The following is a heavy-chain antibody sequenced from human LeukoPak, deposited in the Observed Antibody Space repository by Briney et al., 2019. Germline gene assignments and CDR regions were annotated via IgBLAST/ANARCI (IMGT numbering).Heavy chain of an antibody. CDR2: IYSGGAT. Sequence: GGSLRLSRAASGFTVRTNYMGWVRQVPGKGLEWVSVIYSGGATYYADSVKGRFTISRDNSKNTLYLQMNSLRAEDTAVYYCAREKNDIVLTSYYFDYWGQGTLVTVSS. CDR3: AREKNDIVLTSYYFDY. J-gene: IGHJ4*02. D-gene: IGHD5-12*01. CDR1: GFTVRTNY. V-gene: IGHV3-53*01.